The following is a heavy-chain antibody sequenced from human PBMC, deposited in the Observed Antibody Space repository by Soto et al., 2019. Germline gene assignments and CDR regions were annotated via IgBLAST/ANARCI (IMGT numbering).Heavy chain of an antibody. CDR1: GGCISSYY. D-gene: IGHD3-22*01. J-gene: IGHJ6*02. V-gene: IGHV4-59*01. CDR2: IYYSGST. Sequence: SETLSLTCTVSGGCISSYYWSWIRQPPGKGLEWIGYIYYSGSTNYNPSLKSRVTISVDTSKNQFSLKLSSVTAADTAVYYCARDHYYDSSPRTYYYGMDVWGQGTTVTVSS. CDR3: ARDHYYDSSPRTYYYGMDV.